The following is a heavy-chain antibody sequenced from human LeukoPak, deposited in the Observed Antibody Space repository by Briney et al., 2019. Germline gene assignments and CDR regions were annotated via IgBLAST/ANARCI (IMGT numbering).Heavy chain of an antibody. J-gene: IGHJ4*02. CDR2: MNPNSGNT. CDR3: AGAHSGYDSPLDY. Sequence: ASVKVSCKASVYTFTSYDINWVRQATGQGLEWMGWMNPNSGNTGYAQKFQGRVTMTRNTSISTAYMELSSLRSEDTAVYYCAGAHSGYDSPLDYWGQGTLVTVSS. CDR1: VYTFTSYD. V-gene: IGHV1-8*01. D-gene: IGHD5-12*01.